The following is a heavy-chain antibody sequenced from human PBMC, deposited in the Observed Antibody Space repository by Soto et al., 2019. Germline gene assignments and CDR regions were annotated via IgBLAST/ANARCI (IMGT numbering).Heavy chain of an antibody. CDR3: ASPPCSH. CDR2: IIPILGIA. J-gene: IGHJ4*02. V-gene: IGHV1-69*02. Sequence: QVQLVQSGAEVKKPGSSVKVSCKASGGTFISYTISWVRQAPGQGLEWMGRIIPILGIANYAQKFHGRVTITADKSTSTAYMELSSLRSEDTAVYYCASPPCSHWGKGTLVTVSS. CDR1: GGTFISYT. D-gene: IGHD3-10*02.